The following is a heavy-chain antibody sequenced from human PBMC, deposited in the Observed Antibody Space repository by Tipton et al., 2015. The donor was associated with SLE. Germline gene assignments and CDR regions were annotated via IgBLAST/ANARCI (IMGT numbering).Heavy chain of an antibody. D-gene: IGHD2-15*01. CDR1: GYSFSSGYF. CDR3: ARVVANGGTDF. Sequence: TLSLTCVVSGYSFSSGYFWEWVRQPPGKGLEWIGTISHSGNTFYHPSLQSRVIISLDTSKNQFSLSLRFVSAADTAIYYCARVVANGGTDFWGRGTLVTVSS. J-gene: IGHJ4*01. CDR2: ISHSGNT. V-gene: IGHV4-38-2*01.